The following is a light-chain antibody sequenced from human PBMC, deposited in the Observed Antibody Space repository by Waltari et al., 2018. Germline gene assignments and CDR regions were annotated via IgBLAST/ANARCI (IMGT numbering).Light chain of an antibody. CDR1: SSDVGGYNY. CDR2: EAS. Sequence: QSALTQPASVSGSPGQSITISCTGTSSDVGGYNYVPWYQQHPGKAPKLMIYEASNRPSGVSNRFSGSKSGNTASLTISGLQAEDEADYYCSSYTSSSTLVVFGGGTKLTVL. J-gene: IGLJ2*01. V-gene: IGLV2-14*01. CDR3: SSYTSSSTLVV.